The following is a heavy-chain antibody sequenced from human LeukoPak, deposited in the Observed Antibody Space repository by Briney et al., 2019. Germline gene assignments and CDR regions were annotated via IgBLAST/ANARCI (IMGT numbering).Heavy chain of an antibody. J-gene: IGHJ4*02. V-gene: IGHV4-61*01. D-gene: IGHD6-13*01. Sequence: PSETLSLTCTISGGSVSSGTYYWSWIRQPPGKGLEWIGYIYYSGSTNYNPSLKSRVTISVDTSKNQFSLKLSSVTAADTAVYYCARDIGGFRQLVLGYWGQGTLVTVSS. CDR1: GGSVSSGTYY. CDR2: IYYSGST. CDR3: ARDIGGFRQLVLGY.